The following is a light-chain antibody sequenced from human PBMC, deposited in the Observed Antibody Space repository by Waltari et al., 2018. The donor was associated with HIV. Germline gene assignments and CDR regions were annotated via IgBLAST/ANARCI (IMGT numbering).Light chain of an antibody. Sequence: QSALTQPSSVSGSPGQSIRISCTGTSSDVGGYKYVSWYQQYPGEVPKLMIYDVTKRPSGVPDRFSGSKSGNTASLTISGLQAEDEADYYCCSYAGVYTRWVFGGGTKLTVL. J-gene: IGLJ3*02. CDR3: CSYAGVYTRWV. V-gene: IGLV2-11*01. CDR1: SSDVGGYKY. CDR2: DVT.